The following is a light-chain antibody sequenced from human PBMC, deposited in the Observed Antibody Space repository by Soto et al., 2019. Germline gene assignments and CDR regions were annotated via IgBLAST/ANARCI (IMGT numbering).Light chain of an antibody. Sequence: QSALTQPASVSGSPGQSITISCTGTRSDVGGSKYVSWYQQYPGKAPKVMIYEVSDRPAGVSNRFSGSKSGNTASLTISGLQAEDVADYYCSSYTSSGTLVVFGSGTKVTVL. CDR2: EVS. CDR1: RSDVGGSKY. J-gene: IGLJ1*01. CDR3: SSYTSSGTLVV. V-gene: IGLV2-14*01.